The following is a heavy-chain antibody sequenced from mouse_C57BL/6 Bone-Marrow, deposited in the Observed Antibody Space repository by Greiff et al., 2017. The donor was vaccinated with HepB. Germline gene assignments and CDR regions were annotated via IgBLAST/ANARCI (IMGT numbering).Heavy chain of an antibody. D-gene: IGHD2-2*01. CDR3: AREAATMVTTGFAY. J-gene: IGHJ3*01. V-gene: IGHV1-18*01. CDR2: INPNNGGT. Sequence: VQLKQSGPELVKPGASVKIPCKASGYTFTDYNMDWVKQSHGKSLEWIGDINPNNGGTIYNQKFKGKATLTVDKSSSTAYMELRSLTSEDTAVYYCAREAATMVTTGFAYWGQGTLVTVSA. CDR1: GYTFTDYN.